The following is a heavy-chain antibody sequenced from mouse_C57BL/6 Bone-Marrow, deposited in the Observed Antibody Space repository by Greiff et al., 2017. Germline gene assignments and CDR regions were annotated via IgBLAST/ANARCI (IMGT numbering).Heavy chain of an antibody. V-gene: IGHV1-39*01. CDR1: GYSFTDYN. CDR3: AREGDYYCSSYRFYYAMDY. CDR2: IHPNSGTT. D-gene: IGHD1-1*01. J-gene: IGHJ4*01. Sequence: VQLQQSGPELVKPGASVKISCKASGYSFTDYNMNWVKQSNGKRLEWIGVIHPNSGTTSYNQKFKGKATLTVDQSSRTAYMQLNSLTSEDSAVYYCAREGDYYCSSYRFYYAMDYWGQGTSVTVSS.